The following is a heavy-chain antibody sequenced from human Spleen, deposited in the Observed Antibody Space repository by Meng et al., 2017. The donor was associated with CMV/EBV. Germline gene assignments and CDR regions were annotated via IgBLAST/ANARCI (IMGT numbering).Heavy chain of an antibody. J-gene: IGHJ4*02. D-gene: IGHD5-24*01. CDR2: INPRNGDT. CDR1: GYTFIGNY. Sequence: MVSCKASGYTFIGNYIHWVRQAPGQGLEGVGWINPRNGDTFYAPKFEGRVTMTRDSSISTAYMELKRLRSDDTAVYFCARGGNGYNFWGQGTLVTVSS. V-gene: IGHV1-2*02. CDR3: ARGGNGYNF.